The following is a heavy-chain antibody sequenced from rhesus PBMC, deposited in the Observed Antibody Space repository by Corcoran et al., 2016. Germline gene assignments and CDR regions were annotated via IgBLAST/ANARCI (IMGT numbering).Heavy chain of an antibody. CDR3: ARGLSWNYRLDY. D-gene: IGHD1-1*01. Sequence: QVQLQESGPGVVKPSETLSLTCAVSGYSISSGYDWSWIRQPPGKGLEWIGYIYGSSGSTNYNPSLKNRVTISTDTSKNQFSLKLSSVTAADTAVYYCARGLSWNYRLDYWGQGVLVTVSS. J-gene: IGHJ4*01. CDR2: IYGSSGST. CDR1: GYSISSGYD. V-gene: IGHV4-76*01.